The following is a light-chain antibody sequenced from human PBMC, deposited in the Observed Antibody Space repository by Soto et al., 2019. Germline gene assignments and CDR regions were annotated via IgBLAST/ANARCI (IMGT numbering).Light chain of an antibody. CDR3: QQSYSSPRT. CDR1: QNINNY. V-gene: IGKV1-39*01. J-gene: IGKJ1*01. Sequence: MTQCQTSLYPSVGYRVTVRCRASQNINNYLNWYQQKPGKAPKLMIYAASTFQRGVPSRVSGSGSGTDFTLTISSLQPEDFATYYSQQSYSSPRTFGQGTKVDIK. CDR2: AAS.